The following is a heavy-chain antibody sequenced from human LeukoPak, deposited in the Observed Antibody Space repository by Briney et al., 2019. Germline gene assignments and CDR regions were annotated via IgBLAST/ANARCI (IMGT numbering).Heavy chain of an antibody. D-gene: IGHD1-26*01. V-gene: IGHV4-4*02. CDR2: IYLYGTT. J-gene: IGHJ6*02. CDR3: ARQKWEQQGRDYYFNGLDV. Sequence: GSLRLSCAASGFTVSSNYMSWVRQAPVKGLEWIGEIYLYGTTNYNPSLKSRVTMSVDRSKNQFSLKLRSVTAADTAVYYCARQKWEQQGRDYYFNGLDVWGPGTTVTVSS. CDR1: GFTVSSNY.